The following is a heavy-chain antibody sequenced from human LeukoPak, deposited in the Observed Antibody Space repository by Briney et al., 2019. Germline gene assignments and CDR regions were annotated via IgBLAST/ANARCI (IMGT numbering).Heavy chain of an antibody. V-gene: IGHV4-34*01. CDR1: GGSFSGYY. Sequence: SETLSLTCAVYGGSFSGYYWGWIRQPPGKGLERIGEINHSGSTNYNPSLKSRVTISVDTSKNQFSLKLSSVTAADTAVYYCARAPMTTVIPHHNWSDPWGQGTLVTVSS. CDR2: INHSGST. D-gene: IGHD4-17*01. CDR3: ARAPMTTVIPHHNWSDP. J-gene: IGHJ5*02.